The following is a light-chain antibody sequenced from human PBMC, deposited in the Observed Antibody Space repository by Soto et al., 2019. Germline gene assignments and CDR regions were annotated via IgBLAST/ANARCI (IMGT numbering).Light chain of an antibody. CDR2: KVP. V-gene: IGLV2-14*01. CDR1: SSDVGGYYY. J-gene: IGLJ1*01. CDR3: CSYSSSSTIYV. Sequence: QSALTQPASVSGSPGQSITISCTGTSSDVGGYYYVSWYQHHPGKAPKLIIYKVPSRPSGVSNRFSASKSGNTASLTISALQAEDEALSYCCSYSSSSTIYVFGTGTKLTVL.